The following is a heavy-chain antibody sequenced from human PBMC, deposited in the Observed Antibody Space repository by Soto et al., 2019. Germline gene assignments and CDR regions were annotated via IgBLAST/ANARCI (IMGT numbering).Heavy chain of an antibody. CDR3: AHRPLTGSGYFYFEN. CDR1: GFSLTTSGVA. Sequence: QITLKESGPTLVKSTQTLTLTCSLSGFSLTTSGVAVGWIRQPPGKALEWLALIYWNDDKRYSPSLKSRLTITKDTSKNQVVLTMTNMDPVDTATYYCAHRPLTGSGYFYFENWGQGSLVTVSP. D-gene: IGHD3-22*01. J-gene: IGHJ4*02. V-gene: IGHV2-5*01. CDR2: IYWNDDK.